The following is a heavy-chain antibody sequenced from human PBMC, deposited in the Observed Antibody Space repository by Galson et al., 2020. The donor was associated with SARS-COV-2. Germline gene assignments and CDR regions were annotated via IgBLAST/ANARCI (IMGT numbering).Heavy chain of an antibody. Sequence: GESLKISCAASGFTFSSYAMHWVRQAPGKGLEWVAVISYDGSNKYYADSVKGRFTISRDNSKNTLYLQMNRLRAEDTAVYYCARDNPSACCDGSGGYYPADHWGPGTLVPVSS. J-gene: IGHJ4*02. CDR3: ARDNPSACCDGSGGYYPADH. V-gene: IGHV3-30*01. D-gene: IGHD3-10*01. CDR1: GFTFSSYA. CDR2: ISYDGSNK.